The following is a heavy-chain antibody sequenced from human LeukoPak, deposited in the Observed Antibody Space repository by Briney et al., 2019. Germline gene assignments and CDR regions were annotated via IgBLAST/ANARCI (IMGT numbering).Heavy chain of an antibody. Sequence: ASVKVSCKASGYTFTSYGISWVRQAPGQGLEWMGWISAYNGNTNYAQKLQGRVTMTTDTSTSTAYMELRSLRSDDTAVYYCARCRGYYGSGSTPCYFDYWGQGTLVTVSS. CDR3: ARCRGYYGSGSTPCYFDY. CDR2: ISAYNGNT. CDR1: GYTFTSYG. J-gene: IGHJ4*02. D-gene: IGHD3-10*01. V-gene: IGHV1-18*01.